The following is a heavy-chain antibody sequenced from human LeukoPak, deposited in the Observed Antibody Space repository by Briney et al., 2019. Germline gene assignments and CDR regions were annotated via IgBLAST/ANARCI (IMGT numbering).Heavy chain of an antibody. CDR1: GFTFSSYG. Sequence: PGGSLRLSCAASGFTFSSYGMHWVRQAPGKGLEWVAVIWYYGSKKYYADSVKGRFTMSRENSKNTLYLQMNSVRAEDMDVYYCARNKWELLYYYGMDVWGQGTTVTVSS. CDR2: IWYYGSKK. V-gene: IGHV3-33*01. D-gene: IGHD1-26*01. CDR3: ARNKWELLYYYGMDV. J-gene: IGHJ6*02.